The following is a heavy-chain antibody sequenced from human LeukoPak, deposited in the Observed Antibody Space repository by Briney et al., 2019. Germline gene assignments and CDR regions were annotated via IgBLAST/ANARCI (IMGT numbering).Heavy chain of an antibody. CDR2: IYYSGST. CDR3: ARSVVTLYWDFDL. V-gene: IGHV4-59*01. J-gene: IGHJ2*01. Sequence: PSETLSLTCTVSGGSIGGYYYNWIRQPPGKGLEWSGDIYYSGSTYYNPSLKSRVTISADTSKNQFSLKLRSVTTADTAVYYCARSVVTLYWDFDLWGRGTLVTVSS. D-gene: IGHD4-23*01. CDR1: GGSIGGYY.